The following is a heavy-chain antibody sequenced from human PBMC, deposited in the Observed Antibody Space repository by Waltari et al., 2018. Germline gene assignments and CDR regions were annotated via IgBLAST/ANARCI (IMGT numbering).Heavy chain of an antibody. CDR3: TRDDGGKGDYWYFDL. D-gene: IGHD2-15*01. J-gene: IGHJ2*01. Sequence: EVQLVESGGGLVQPGRSLRLSCTASGFTFGDYAMSWFRQAPGKGLEWVGFIRSKAYGGTTEYAASVKGRFTISRDDSKSIAYLQMNSLKTEDTAVYYCTRDDGGKGDYWYFDLWGRGTLVTVSS. CDR1: GFTFGDYA. CDR2: IRSKAYGGTT. V-gene: IGHV3-49*03.